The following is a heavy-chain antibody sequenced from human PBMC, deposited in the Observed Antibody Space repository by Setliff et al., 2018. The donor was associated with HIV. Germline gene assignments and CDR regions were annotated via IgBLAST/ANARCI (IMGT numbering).Heavy chain of an antibody. CDR2: MNPNSGNT. CDR3: ARVATVSHPGDYFDY. Sequence: ASVKVSCKASGYTSSNYDINWVRQATGQGLEWVGWMNPNSGNTGYAQKFQGRVTLTRNTSISTAYMELSSLRSEDTAVYSCARVATVSHPGDYFDYWGQGTLVNVSS. D-gene: IGHD4-4*01. V-gene: IGHV1-8*01. CDR1: GYTSSNYD. J-gene: IGHJ4*02.